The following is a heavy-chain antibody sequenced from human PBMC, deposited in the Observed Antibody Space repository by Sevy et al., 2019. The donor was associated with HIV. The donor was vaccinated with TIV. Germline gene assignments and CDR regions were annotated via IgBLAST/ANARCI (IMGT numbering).Heavy chain of an antibody. CDR1: GYSFTSYW. CDR3: ARRGGYCSGGSSPSNYYYGMDV. CDR2: IYPGDSDT. Sequence: GESLKISCKGSGYSFTSYWIGWVRQMPGKGLEWMGIIYPGDSDTRHSPSFQGQVTISADKPISTAYLQWSSLKASDTAMYYCARRGGYCSGGSSPSNYYYGMDVWGQGTTVTVSS. V-gene: IGHV5-51*01. D-gene: IGHD2-15*01. J-gene: IGHJ6*02.